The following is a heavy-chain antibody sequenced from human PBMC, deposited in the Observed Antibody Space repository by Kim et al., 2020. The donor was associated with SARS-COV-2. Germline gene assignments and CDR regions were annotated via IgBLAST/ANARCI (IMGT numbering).Heavy chain of an antibody. J-gene: IGHJ3*02. CDR2: IIPIFGTA. V-gene: IGHV1-69*13. Sequence: SVKVSCKASGGTFSSYAISWVRQAPGQGLEWMGGIIPIFGTANYAQKFQGRVTITADESTSTAYMELSSLRSEDTAVYYCARPFRENYYDSSGYSETVDAFDIWGQGTMVTVSS. D-gene: IGHD3-22*01. CDR1: GGTFSSYA. CDR3: ARPFRENYYDSSGYSETVDAFDI.